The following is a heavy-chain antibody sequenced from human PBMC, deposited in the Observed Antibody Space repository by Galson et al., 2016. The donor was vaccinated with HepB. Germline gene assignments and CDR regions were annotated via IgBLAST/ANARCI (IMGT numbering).Heavy chain of an antibody. CDR1: AFTFSSYG. Sequence: SLRLSCAASAFTFSSYGMHWVRQAPGKGLEWVAVISYDGSNKYYADSVRGRFTISRDNSKNTLYLQINSLRAEDTAVYYCAQEGQFLGWHYFDYWSQGTLVTVSS. D-gene: IGHD3-3*01. CDR2: ISYDGSNK. CDR3: AQEGQFLGWHYFDY. V-gene: IGHV3-30*03. J-gene: IGHJ4*02.